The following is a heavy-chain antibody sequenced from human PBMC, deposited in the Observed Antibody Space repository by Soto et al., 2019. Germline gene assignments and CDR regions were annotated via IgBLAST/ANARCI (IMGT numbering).Heavy chain of an antibody. CDR1: GGSFSSSSSY. J-gene: IGHJ4*01. D-gene: IGHD3-9*01. Sequence: SETLSLTCTVSGGSFSSSSSYCGWIRQPPGKGLAWIGSISSSVSTYYNPSLKSRVTISVDTSKNQFSLKLSSVTAADTAVYYCASSPLHYDILTGYYPRNFDYWGHGTLVTVSS. CDR3: ASSPLHYDILTGYYPRNFDY. CDR2: ISSSVST. V-gene: IGHV4-39*01.